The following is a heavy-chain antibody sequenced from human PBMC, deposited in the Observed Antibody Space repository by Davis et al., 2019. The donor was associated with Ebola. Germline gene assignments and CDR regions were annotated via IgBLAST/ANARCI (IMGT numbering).Heavy chain of an antibody. CDR2: INYSGST. V-gene: IGHV4-59*01. Sequence: MPSETLSLTCTVSGGSISSYYWSWIRQPPGKGLEWIGDINYSGSTNYNPSLKSRVTISVDTSKNQFSLKLSSVTAADTAVYYCAREKVSGWYYFDYWGQGTLVTVSS. D-gene: IGHD6-19*01. J-gene: IGHJ4*02. CDR1: GGSISSYY. CDR3: AREKVSGWYYFDY.